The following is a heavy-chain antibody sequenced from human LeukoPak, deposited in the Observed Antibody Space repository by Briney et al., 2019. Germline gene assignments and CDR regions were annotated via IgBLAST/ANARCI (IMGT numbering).Heavy chain of an antibody. CDR3: ARTDYYYYYMDV. V-gene: IGHV1-2*02. CDR1: GYTFTGYY. CDR2: INPNSGGT. J-gene: IGHJ6*03. Sequence: GASVKVSCKASGYTFTGYYMHWVRQAPGQGLEWMGWINPNSGGTNYAQKFQGRDTMTRDTSISTAYMELSRLRSDDTAVYYCARTDYYYYYMDVWGKGTTVTVSS.